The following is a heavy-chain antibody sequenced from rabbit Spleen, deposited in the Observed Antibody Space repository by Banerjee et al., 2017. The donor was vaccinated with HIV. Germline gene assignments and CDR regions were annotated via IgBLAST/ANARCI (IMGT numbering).Heavy chain of an antibody. CDR2: IDPVFGIT. V-gene: IGHV1S7*01. CDR3: ARDLDGVIGWNFGW. CDR1: GFTLSSYY. J-gene: IGHJ4*01. D-gene: IGHD1-1*01. Sequence: QSLEESGGDLVKPGASLTLTCIASGFTLSSYYMNWVRQAPGKGLEWIGYIDPVFGITYYANWVNGRFSISRENAQNTVFLQMTSLTAADTATYFCARDLDGVIGWNFGWWGPGTLVTVS.